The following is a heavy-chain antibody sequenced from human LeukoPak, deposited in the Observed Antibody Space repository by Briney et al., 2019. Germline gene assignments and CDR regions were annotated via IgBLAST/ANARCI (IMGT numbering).Heavy chain of an antibody. CDR3: AKRGIAVAGFDY. CDR1: GFTFSSYA. V-gene: IGHV3-23*01. J-gene: IGHJ4*02. D-gene: IGHD6-19*01. CDR2: ISGSGATT. Sequence: GGSPRLSCAASGFTFSSYAMNWVRQAPGKGLEWVSGISGSGATTYYADSVRGRFTISRDNSKNTVYLQMNSLRDEDTAVYYCAKRGIAVAGFDYWGQGTLVTVSS.